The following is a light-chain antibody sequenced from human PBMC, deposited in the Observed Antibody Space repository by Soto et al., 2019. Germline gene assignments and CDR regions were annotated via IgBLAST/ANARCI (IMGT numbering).Light chain of an antibody. CDR3: QAWDNSPHVV. CDR2: QDT. V-gene: IGLV3-1*01. Sequence: YELTQPPSVSVSPGQTASITCSGDKLGDKYACWYQQKPGQSPVLVIYQDTKRPSGIPERFSGSNSGNTATLTISGTQAMDEADYYCQAWDNSPHVVFGGGTKLTVL. J-gene: IGLJ2*01. CDR1: KLGDKY.